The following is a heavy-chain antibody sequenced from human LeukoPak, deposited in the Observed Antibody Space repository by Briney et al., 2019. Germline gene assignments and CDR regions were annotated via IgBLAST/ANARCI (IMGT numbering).Heavy chain of an antibody. D-gene: IGHD3-3*01. CDR1: GFTVNDNF. V-gene: IGHV3-53*01. CDR3: ARGSPLPRRNKEPITDDY. Sequence: GGSLRLSCAASGFTVNDNFMTWVRQAPGKGLESVSLIYPGGSTFYADSVKGRFTISRDNSKNTLYLQMNSLTAEDTAVYYCARGSPLPRRNKEPITDDYWGQGTLVTVSS. J-gene: IGHJ4*02. CDR2: IYPGGST.